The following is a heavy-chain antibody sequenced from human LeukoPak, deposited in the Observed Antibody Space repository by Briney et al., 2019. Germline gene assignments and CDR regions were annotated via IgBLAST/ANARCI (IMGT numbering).Heavy chain of an antibody. CDR3: ARDNEQWLASLGVFDY. CDR1: GYTFTGYY. V-gene: IGHV1-2*02. Sequence: ASVKVSCKASGYTFTGYYMHWVRQAPGQGLEWMGWINPNSGGTNYAQKFQGRVTMTRNTSISTAYMELSSLRSEDTAVYYCARDNEQWLASLGVFDYWGQGTLVTVSS. CDR2: INPNSGGT. J-gene: IGHJ4*02. D-gene: IGHD6-19*01.